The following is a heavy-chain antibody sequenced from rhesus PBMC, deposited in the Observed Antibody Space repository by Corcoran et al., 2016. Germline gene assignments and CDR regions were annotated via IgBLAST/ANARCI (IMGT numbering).Heavy chain of an antibody. Sequence: QVTLKESGPALVKPTQTLTLTCTFSGFSLSTSGMGVGWSRQPSRKTLEWLAIIYWDDDQRYSTSLKSSLTISRDTSKHQVVLTMHNMDPVDTATYYCARVHSCGWNYFDYWGQGVLVTVSS. D-gene: IGHD6-31*01. CDR1: GFSLSTSGMG. CDR3: ARVHSCGWNYFDY. J-gene: IGHJ4*01. V-gene: IGHV2-1*01. CDR2: IYWDDDQ.